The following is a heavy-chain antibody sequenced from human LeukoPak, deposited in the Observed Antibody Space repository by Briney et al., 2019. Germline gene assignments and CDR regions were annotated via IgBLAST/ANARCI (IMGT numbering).Heavy chain of an antibody. V-gene: IGHV4-34*01. J-gene: IGHJ5*02. CDR2: INHSGST. Sequence: SQTLSLTCAVYGGSFSGYYWSWIRQPPGKGLEWIGEINHSGSTNYNPSLKSRVTISVDTSKNQFSLRLSSVTAADTAVYYCARGGDGYKSPWFDPWGQGTLVTVSS. CDR1: GGSFSGYY. CDR3: ARGGDGYKSPWFDP. D-gene: IGHD5-24*01.